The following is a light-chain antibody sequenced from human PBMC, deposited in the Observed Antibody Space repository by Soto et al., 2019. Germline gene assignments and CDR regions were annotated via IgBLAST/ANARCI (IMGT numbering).Light chain of an antibody. Sequence: SYELTQPPSVSVAPEKTATITCGGNNIGDKRVHWYRQKPGQAPVLLISYDSDRPSGIPERFSGSNSGNTATLTISRVEAGDEADYYCQVWDIMTDNYVFGGWTKVNVL. CDR1: NIGDKR. CDR3: QVWDIMTDNYV. V-gene: IGLV3-21*04. CDR2: YDS. J-gene: IGLJ1*01.